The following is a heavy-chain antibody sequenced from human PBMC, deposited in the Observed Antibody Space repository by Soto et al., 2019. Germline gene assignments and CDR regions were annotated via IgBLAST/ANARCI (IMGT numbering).Heavy chain of an antibody. CDR2: IYYNGST. V-gene: IGHV4-39*01. CDR3: SRDDAFDV. J-gene: IGHJ3*01. CDR1: GGSIRSSSYY. Sequence: QLQLQESGPGLVKPSETLSLPCTVSGGSIRSSSYYWGWIRQPPGKGLEWIGSIYYNGSTYYNPSLKSRVTRSADTSKNQFSLKLNSVTAADTAVYYCSRDDAFDVWGQGTMVTVSS.